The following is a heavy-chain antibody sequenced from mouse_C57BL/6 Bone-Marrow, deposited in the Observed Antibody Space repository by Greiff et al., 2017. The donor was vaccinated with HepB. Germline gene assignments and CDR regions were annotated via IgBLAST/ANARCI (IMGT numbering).Heavy chain of an antibody. V-gene: IGHV1-81*01. D-gene: IGHD1-1*01. CDR1: GYTFTSYG. CDR3: AKGAGGSSYLDY. Sequence: VKLMESGAELARPGASVKLSCKASGYTFTSYGISWVKQRTGQGLEWIGEIYPRSGNTYYNEKFKGKATLTADKSSSTAYMELRSLTSEDSAVYFCAKGAGGSSYLDYWGQGTTLTVSS. J-gene: IGHJ2*01. CDR2: IYPRSGNT.